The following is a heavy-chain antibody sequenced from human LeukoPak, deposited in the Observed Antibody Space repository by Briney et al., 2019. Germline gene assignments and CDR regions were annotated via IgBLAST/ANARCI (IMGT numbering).Heavy chain of an antibody. J-gene: IGHJ4*02. V-gene: IGHV4-59*01. CDR2: IYYSGST. CDR1: GGSISSYY. CDR3: ARVTHDWYSSGWEFDY. Sequence: TSETLSLTCTVSGGSISSYYWSWIRQPPGKGLEWIGYIYYSGSTNNNPSLKSRVTISVDTSKNQFSLKLSSVTAADTAVYYCARVTHDWYSSGWEFDYWGQGTLVTVSS. D-gene: IGHD6-19*01.